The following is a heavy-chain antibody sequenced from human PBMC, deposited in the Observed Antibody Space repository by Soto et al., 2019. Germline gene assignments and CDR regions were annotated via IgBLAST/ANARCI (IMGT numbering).Heavy chain of an antibody. CDR1: GFTFSDYY. V-gene: IGHV3-11*06. Sequence: QVQLVESGGGLVKPGGSRRLSCAASGFTFSDYYMTWIRQAPGKGLEWVSYINSISDYTNYADSVRGRFSISRDNAKNSLYLQMNSLRAEDTAVYYCARVYGIQLPDYWGQGTLVTVSS. J-gene: IGHJ4*02. D-gene: IGHD5-18*01. CDR2: INSISDYT. CDR3: ARVYGIQLPDY.